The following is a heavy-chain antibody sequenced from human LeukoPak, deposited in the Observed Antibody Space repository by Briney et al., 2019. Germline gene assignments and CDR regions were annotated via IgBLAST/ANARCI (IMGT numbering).Heavy chain of an antibody. V-gene: IGHV1-18*01. CDR2: ISAYNGNT. D-gene: IGHD6-19*01. CDR3: ARARAAVAGDY. Sequence: ASVKVSCKASGYTFTSYGISWVRQAPGQGLEWMGWISAYNGNTNYAQKLQGRVTITRNTSISTAYMELSSLRSEDTAVYYCARARAAVAGDYWGQGTLVTVSS. J-gene: IGHJ4*02. CDR1: GYTFTSYG.